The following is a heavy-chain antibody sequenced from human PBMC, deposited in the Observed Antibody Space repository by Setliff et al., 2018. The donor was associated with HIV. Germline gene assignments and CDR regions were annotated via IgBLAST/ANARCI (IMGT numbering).Heavy chain of an antibody. V-gene: IGHV4-59*08. Sequence: KTSETLSLTCTVSGASISGSCWIWIRQPPGKGLEWIGYMSLTRDTKYNPSLNSRVTTSIDTSKNQFSLELRSVTAADTAVYYCARHYDSSGYGDYFDDWGRGTLVTVSS. CDR3: ARHYDSSGYGDYFDD. D-gene: IGHD3-22*01. J-gene: IGHJ4*02. CDR2: MSLTRDT. CDR1: GASISGSC.